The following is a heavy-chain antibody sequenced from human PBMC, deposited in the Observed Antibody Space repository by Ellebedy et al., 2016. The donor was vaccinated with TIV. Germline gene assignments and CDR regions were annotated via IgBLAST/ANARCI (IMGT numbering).Heavy chain of an antibody. CDR2: INPSGGST. CDR3: ARGQEAYYYGSELFDY. Sequence: AASVKVSCKASGYTFSNYYIHWVRQAPGQGLEWMAMINPSGGSTSYAQNFQGRVTLTRDTSTGPVYMDLSSLRSEEQAVYYCARGQEAYYYGSELFDYWGQGTLVTVSS. D-gene: IGHD3-10*01. CDR1: GYTFSNYY. J-gene: IGHJ4*02. V-gene: IGHV1-46*01.